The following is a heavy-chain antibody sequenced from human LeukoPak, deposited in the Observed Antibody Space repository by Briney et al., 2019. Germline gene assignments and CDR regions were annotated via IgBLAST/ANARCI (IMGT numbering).Heavy chain of an antibody. D-gene: IGHD5-18*01. J-gene: IGHJ4*02. CDR3: AGGYSYGFSDY. V-gene: IGHV3-23*01. CDR2: ISGSGGST. Sequence: GGSLRLSCAASGFTFAGYAMTWVRQAPGKGLEWVSLISGSGGSTYYADVVKGRFTISRDNSKNALYLRMNSLRAEDTAVYYCAGGYSYGFSDYWGQGTLVTVSS. CDR1: GFTFAGYA.